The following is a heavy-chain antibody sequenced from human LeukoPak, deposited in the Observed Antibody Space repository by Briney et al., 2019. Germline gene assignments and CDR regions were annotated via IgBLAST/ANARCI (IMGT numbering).Heavy chain of an antibody. CDR1: GFTLSRYW. J-gene: IGHJ4*02. V-gene: IGHV3-7*01. CDR3: ARREGLDDSSASYHFDY. D-gene: IGHD3-22*01. Sequence: GGSLRLSCAASGFTLSRYWMSWVRQTPGKGLEWVANIKQDGSEKYYVDSVKGRFTISRDNAKKSLYVQMNSLRAEETAVYFYARREGLDDSSASYHFDYWGQGTLVTVSS. CDR2: IKQDGSEK.